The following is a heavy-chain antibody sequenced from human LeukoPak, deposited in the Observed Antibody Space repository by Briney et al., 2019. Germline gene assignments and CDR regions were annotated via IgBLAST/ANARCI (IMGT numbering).Heavy chain of an antibody. CDR3: AHRRIAVAENDAFDI. Sequence: VSGPTLVNPTLTLTLTCTFSGFSLSTSGVGVGWIRQPPGRALWWHALIYWNDDKRHSPSLTSRLTITKDTSKNQMFLTMTNMDPVDTATYYCAHRRIAVAENDAFDIWGQGTMVTVSS. CDR1: GFSLSTSGVG. CDR2: IYWNDDK. D-gene: IGHD6-19*01. J-gene: IGHJ3*02. V-gene: IGHV2-5*01.